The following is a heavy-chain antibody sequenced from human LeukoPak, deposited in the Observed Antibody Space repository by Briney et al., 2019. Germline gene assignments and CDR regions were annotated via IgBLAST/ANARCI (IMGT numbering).Heavy chain of an antibody. Sequence: GGSLRLSCAASGFTFSPYGMSWVRQAPGKGLEWVSAISGSGGSTYYADSVKGRFTISRDNSKNTLYLQMNSLRAEDTAVYYCAKDDSGYDYGFDYWGQGTLVTVSS. D-gene: IGHD5-12*01. V-gene: IGHV3-23*01. CDR2: ISGSGGST. CDR3: AKDDSGYDYGFDY. J-gene: IGHJ4*02. CDR1: GFTFSPYG.